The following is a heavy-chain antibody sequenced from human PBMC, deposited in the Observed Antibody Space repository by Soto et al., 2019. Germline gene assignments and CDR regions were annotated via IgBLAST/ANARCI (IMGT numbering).Heavy chain of an antibody. CDR2: IYYSGST. CDR1: GGSISSYY. Sequence: PSETLSLTCTVSGGSISSYYWSWIRQPPGKGLEWIGYIYYSGSTNYNPSLKSRVTISVDTSKNQFSLKLSSVTAADTAVYYCARESKSMVRGVYDYWGQGTLVTAPQ. D-gene: IGHD3-10*01. CDR3: ARESKSMVRGVYDY. J-gene: IGHJ4*02. V-gene: IGHV4-59*12.